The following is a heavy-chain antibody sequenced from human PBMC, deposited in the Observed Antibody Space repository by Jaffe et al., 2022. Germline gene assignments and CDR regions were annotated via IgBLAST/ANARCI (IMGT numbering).Heavy chain of an antibody. CDR2: IYWDDDK. J-gene: IGHJ6*03. CDR3: AHRTGQQLVRRDYYYYMDV. V-gene: IGHV2-5*02. CDR1: GFSLSTSGVG. D-gene: IGHD6-13*01. Sequence: QITLKESGPTLVKPTQTLTLTCTFSGFSLSTSGVGVGWIRQPPGKALEWLALIYWDDDKRYSPSLKSRLTITKDTSKNQVVLTMTNMDPVDTATYYCAHRTGQQLVRRDYYYYMDVWGKGTTVTVSS.